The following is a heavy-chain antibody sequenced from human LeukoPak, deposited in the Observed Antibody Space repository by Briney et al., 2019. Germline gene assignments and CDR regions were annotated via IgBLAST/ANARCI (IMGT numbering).Heavy chain of an antibody. CDR3: AKEGTAGRGPLVDY. CDR1: GFTFSSSA. J-gene: IGHJ4*02. D-gene: IGHD5-24*01. V-gene: IGHV3-23*01. CDR2: VSSSGDRT. Sequence: GGSLRLSCAASGFTFSSSAMSWVRQAPGKGLEWVTAVSSSGDRTYYTDSVKGRFTISRDNSKNILFLQMTSLRAEDTAVYYCAKEGTAGRGPLVDYWGQGTLVIVSS.